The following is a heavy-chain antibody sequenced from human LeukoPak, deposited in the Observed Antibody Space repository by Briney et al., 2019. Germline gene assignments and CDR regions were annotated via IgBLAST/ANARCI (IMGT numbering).Heavy chain of an antibody. Sequence: ASVKVSCKASGYTFTSYGISWVRQAPGQGLEWMGWISAYNGNTNYAQKLQGRVTMTTDTSTSTAYMELRSLRSDDTAVYYCARQGSGSYSSGYYYYYMDVWGKGTTVTISS. V-gene: IGHV1-18*01. CDR2: ISAYNGNT. CDR3: ARQGSGSYSSGYYYYYMDV. D-gene: IGHD3-10*01. J-gene: IGHJ6*03. CDR1: GYTFTSYG.